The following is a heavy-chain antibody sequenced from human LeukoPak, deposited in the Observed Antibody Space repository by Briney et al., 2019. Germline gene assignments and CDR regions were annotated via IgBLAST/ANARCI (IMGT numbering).Heavy chain of an antibody. CDR3: ATDCIRAATKAIDY. V-gene: IGHV3-21*01. J-gene: IGHJ4*02. CDR1: GFIFSTYS. D-gene: IGHD3-10*01. CDR2: ISSSSSYI. Sequence: GGSLRLSCAASGFIFSTYSMNWVRQAPGKGLEWVSSISSSSSYIYYADSVKGRFTISRDNAKNSLYLQMNSLRAEDTAVHYCATDCIRAATKAIDYWGQGTLVTVSS.